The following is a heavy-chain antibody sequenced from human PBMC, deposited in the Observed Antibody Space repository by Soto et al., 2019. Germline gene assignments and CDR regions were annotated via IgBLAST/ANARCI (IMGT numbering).Heavy chain of an antibody. J-gene: IGHJ5*02. CDR2: IYYSGST. V-gene: IGHV4-59*01. CDR3: ARARIAAAGKRWFDP. Sequence: TSETHSHTSTVSGGSISGYYWSWIRQPTGKGLEWIGYIYYSGSTNYNPSLKGRVTISVDTSKNQFSLKLSSVTAADTAVYYCARARIAAAGKRWFDPWGQGTLVTVSS. CDR1: GGSISGYY. D-gene: IGHD6-13*01.